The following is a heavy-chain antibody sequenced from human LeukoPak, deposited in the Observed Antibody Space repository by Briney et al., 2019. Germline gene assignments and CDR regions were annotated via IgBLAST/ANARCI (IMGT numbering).Heavy chain of an antibody. CDR2: ISAYNGNT. Sequence: ASVKVSCKASGYTFTSYGISWVRQAPGQGLEWMGWISAYNGNTNYAQKLQGRVTMTTDTSASTAYMELRSLRSDDTAVYYCARGLKFGESSDYMDVWGKGTTVTISS. V-gene: IGHV1-18*01. J-gene: IGHJ6*03. CDR1: GYTFTSYG. D-gene: IGHD3-10*01. CDR3: ARGLKFGESSDYMDV.